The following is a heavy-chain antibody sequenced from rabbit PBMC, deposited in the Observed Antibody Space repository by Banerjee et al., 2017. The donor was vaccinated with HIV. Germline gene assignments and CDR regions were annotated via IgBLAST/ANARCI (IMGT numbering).Heavy chain of an antibody. CDR3: ARRGSDWADDL. CDR1: GFTLSSYV. Sequence: QEQLEESGGGLVKPEGSLKLSCTVSGFTLSSYVMCWVRQAPGKGLEWIGYIYRSGSTYYASWAKGRFTISKTSSTTMTLQMTSLTAADTATYFCARRGSDWADDLWGPGTLVTVS. D-gene: IGHD4-1*01. J-gene: IGHJ6*01. CDR2: IYRSGST. V-gene: IGHV1S45*01.